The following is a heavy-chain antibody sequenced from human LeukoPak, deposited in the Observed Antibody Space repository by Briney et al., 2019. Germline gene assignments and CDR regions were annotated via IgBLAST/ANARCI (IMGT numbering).Heavy chain of an antibody. J-gene: IGHJ5*02. Sequence: PGGSLRLSCAASGFTFSSYSMNWVRQAPGKGLEWVSYISSSSSTIYYADSVKGRFTISRDNAKNSLYLQMNSLRAEDTAVYYCARDRRPFRGPQHQRSWFDPWGQGTLVTVSS. CDR1: GFTFSSYS. CDR3: ARDRRPFRGPQHQRSWFDP. D-gene: IGHD2-2*01. CDR2: ISSSSSTI. V-gene: IGHV3-48*04.